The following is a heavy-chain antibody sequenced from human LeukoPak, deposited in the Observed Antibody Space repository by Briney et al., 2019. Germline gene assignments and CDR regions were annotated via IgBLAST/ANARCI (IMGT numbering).Heavy chain of an antibody. V-gene: IGHV3-21*01. CDR3: ARGWFGELMIYYHGMDV. J-gene: IGHJ6*04. D-gene: IGHD3-10*01. CDR1: GFTFSSYS. Sequence: GGSLRLSCAASGFTFSSYSMNWVRQAPGKGLEWVSSISSSSSYIYYADSVKGRLTISRDNAKNSLYLQMNSLRAEDTAVYYCARGWFGELMIYYHGMDVWGKGTTVTVSS. CDR2: ISSSSSYI.